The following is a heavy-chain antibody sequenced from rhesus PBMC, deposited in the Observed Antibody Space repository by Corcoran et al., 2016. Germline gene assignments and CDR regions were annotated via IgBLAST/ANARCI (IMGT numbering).Heavy chain of an antibody. CDR3: AGGVWPFAFDL. D-gene: IGHD6-37*01. V-gene: IGHV4-80*01. J-gene: IGHJ3*01. CDR1: GASFGNYW. CDR2: IERSSGTT. Sequence: QVHLQESGPGLVRPSETLYLTCAVPGASFGNYWGSWIRLTPGKGLEWIGEIERSSGTTNYHPSLKSRVTISKGASRNQFSLNLRSVTAADTAVYYCAGGVWPFAFDLWGQGLRVTVSS.